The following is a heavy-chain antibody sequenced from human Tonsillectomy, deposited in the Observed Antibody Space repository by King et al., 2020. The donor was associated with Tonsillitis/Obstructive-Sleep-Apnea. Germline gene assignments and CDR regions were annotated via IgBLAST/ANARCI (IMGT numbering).Heavy chain of an antibody. J-gene: IGHJ4*02. D-gene: IGHD5-18*01. CDR1: GDSVSSYY. CDR2: NYYSGGT. Sequence: QLQESGPGLEKPSETLSLTCTVSGDSVSSYYWSWIRQPPGKGLGRIGYNYYSGGTNHNPSHRSRVTISVDTSTNQCSLKLSSVTAADTAVYYCARNGYSYGFDFDYWGQGTLVTVSS. CDR3: ARNGYSYGFDFDY. V-gene: IGHV4-59*02.